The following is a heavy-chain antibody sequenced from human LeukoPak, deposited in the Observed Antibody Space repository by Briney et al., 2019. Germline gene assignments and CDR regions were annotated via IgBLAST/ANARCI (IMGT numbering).Heavy chain of an antibody. CDR2: INHSGST. J-gene: IGHJ6*02. CDR1: GGSFSGYY. V-gene: IGHV4-34*01. CDR3: ARGYCSSTSCYSFYYYYGMDV. Sequence: SETLSLTCAVYGGSFSGYYWSWIRQPPGKGPEWIGEINHSGSTNYNPSLKSRVTISVDTSKNQFSLKLSSVTAADTAVYYCARGYCSSTSCYSFYYYYGMDVWGQGTTVTVSS. D-gene: IGHD2-2*01.